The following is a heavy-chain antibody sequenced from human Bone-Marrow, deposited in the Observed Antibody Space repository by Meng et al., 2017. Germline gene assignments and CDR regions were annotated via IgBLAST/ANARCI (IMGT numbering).Heavy chain of an antibody. D-gene: IGHD5-12*01. CDR3: AQGWARGVVATTIFGY. CDR1: GFTFSTYG. Sequence: GESLKISCAASGFTFSTYGMNWVRQAPGKGLEWVSGITGNGVTTYYADSVKGRFTISRDNSKNTLYLQMSSLRVEDTAEYYCAQGWARGVVATTIFGYWGQGTLVTVSS. V-gene: IGHV3-23*01. CDR2: ITGNGVTT. J-gene: IGHJ4*02.